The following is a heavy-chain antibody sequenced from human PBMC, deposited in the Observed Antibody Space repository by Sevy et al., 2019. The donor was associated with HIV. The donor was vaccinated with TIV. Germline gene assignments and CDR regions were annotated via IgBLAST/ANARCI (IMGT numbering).Heavy chain of an antibody. D-gene: IGHD2-8*01. J-gene: IGHJ4*02. CDR2: FSFGCGKI. CDR1: GFTFSKYS. V-gene: IGHV3-23*01. Sequence: GGFLRLSCAASGFTFSKYSMSWIRQTPGKGLEWVSTFSFGCGKINYADSVKGRFTISRDDSRNTFYLQMNSLRAEGTAIYYSAREGCTKPHDYWGQGTVVTVSS. CDR3: AREGCTKPHDY.